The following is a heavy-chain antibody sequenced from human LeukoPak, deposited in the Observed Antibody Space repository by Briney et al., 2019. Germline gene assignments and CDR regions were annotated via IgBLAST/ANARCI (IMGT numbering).Heavy chain of an antibody. Sequence: SVKVSCKASGGTFSSYAISWVRQAPGQGLEWMGGIIPIFGTANYAQKFQGRVTITRDTSASTAYMELSSLRSEDTAVYYCARERYYDSSGYYYVESDDAFDIWGQGTMVTVSS. V-gene: IGHV1-69*05. CDR3: ARERYYDSSGYYYVESDDAFDI. CDR1: GGTFSSYA. D-gene: IGHD3-22*01. J-gene: IGHJ3*02. CDR2: IIPIFGTA.